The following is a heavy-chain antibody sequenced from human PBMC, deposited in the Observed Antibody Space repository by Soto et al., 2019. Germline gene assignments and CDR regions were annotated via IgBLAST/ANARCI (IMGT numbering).Heavy chain of an antibody. CDR2: ISSSSSYI. CDR1: GFTFSSYS. CDR3: ASSFGELLYFDY. V-gene: IGHV3-21*01. J-gene: IGHJ4*02. D-gene: IGHD3-10*01. Sequence: GGSLRLSCVASGFTFSSYSMNWVRQAPGKGLEWVSSISSSSSYIYYADSVKGRFTISRDNAKNSLYLQMNSLRAEDTAVYYCASSFGELLYFDYWGQGTLVTVSS.